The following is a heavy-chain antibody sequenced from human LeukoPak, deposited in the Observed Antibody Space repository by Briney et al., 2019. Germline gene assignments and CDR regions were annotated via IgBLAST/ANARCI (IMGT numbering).Heavy chain of an antibody. Sequence: ASVQVSCQACRYTFTRYDFYWVGQATAQRREWMGWMNPNRGNTGYVQKLQGRVTMTRNTSISTAYMELSSLRSEDTAVYYCARGLPGGYCSGGSRYSAGYYFDYWGQGTLVTVSS. CDR2: MNPNRGNT. D-gene: IGHD2-15*01. V-gene: IGHV1-8*01. CDR3: ARGLPGGYCSGGSRYSAGYYFDY. CDR1: RYTFTRYD. J-gene: IGHJ4*02.